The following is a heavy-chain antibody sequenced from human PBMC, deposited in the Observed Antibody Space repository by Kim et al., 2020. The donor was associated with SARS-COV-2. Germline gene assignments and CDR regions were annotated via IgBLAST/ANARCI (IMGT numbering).Heavy chain of an antibody. D-gene: IGHD3-10*01. CDR2: INAGNGNT. J-gene: IGHJ6*02. CDR3: ARGRLLWFGDHPTLEYYYGMDV. V-gene: IGHV1-3*01. Sequence: ASVKVSCKASGYTFTSYAMHWVRQAPGQRLEWMGWINAGNGNTKYSQKFQGRVTITRDTSASTAYMELSSLRSEDTAVYYCARGRLLWFGDHPTLEYYYGMDVWGQGTTVTVSS. CDR1: GYTFTSYA.